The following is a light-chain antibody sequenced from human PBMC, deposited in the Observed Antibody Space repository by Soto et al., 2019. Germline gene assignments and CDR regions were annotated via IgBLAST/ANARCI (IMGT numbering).Light chain of an antibody. J-gene: IGLJ1*01. CDR3: CSYVGSNNYV. Sequence: QALLTQPPPPSGAPGQSVALSCTGNNSDVGGYNYVSWYQQYPGKAPKLIMYEVTKRPSGVPDRFSGSKSGNTASLTVSGLQAEDEGDYYCCSYVGSNNYVFGTGTKVTVL. V-gene: IGLV2-8*01. CDR1: NSDVGGYNY. CDR2: EVT.